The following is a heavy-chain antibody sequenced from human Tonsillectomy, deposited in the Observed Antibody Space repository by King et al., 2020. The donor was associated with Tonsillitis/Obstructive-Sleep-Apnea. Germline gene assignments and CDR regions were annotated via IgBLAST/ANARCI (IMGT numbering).Heavy chain of an antibody. Sequence: VQLVESGGGVVQPGRSLRLSCAASGFTFSSYGMHWVRQAPGKGLEWGAVISYDGSNKYYADSVKGRFTISRDNSKHTLNLQMNSLRAEDTAVYYCAKQYDFWSGYLDYWGQGTLVTVSS. D-gene: IGHD3-3*01. J-gene: IGHJ4*02. CDR2: ISYDGSNK. CDR3: AKQYDFWSGYLDY. CDR1: GFTFSSYG. V-gene: IGHV3-30*18.